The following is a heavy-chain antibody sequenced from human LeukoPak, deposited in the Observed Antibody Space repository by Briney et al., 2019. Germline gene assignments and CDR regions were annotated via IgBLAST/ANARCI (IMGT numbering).Heavy chain of an antibody. V-gene: IGHV1-2*02. CDR3: ASGRTISYYYMDV. CDR2: IKPNSGDT. J-gene: IGHJ6*03. D-gene: IGHD3-3*02. Sequence: GASVKVSCKASGYTFTGYYIHWVRQAPGQGLEWMGWIKPNSGDTNYAQKFQGRVTMTRDTSISTVYMELSRLRFDDTAVYYCASGRTISYYYMDVWGKGTTVTVSS. CDR1: GYTFTGYY.